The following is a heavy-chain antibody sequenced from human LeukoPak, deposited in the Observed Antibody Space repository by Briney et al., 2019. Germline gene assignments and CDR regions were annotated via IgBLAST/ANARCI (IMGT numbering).Heavy chain of an antibody. D-gene: IGHD3-10*01. V-gene: IGHV3-23*01. CDR2: IVGRSGNT. CDR1: RFTVSTNY. J-gene: IGHJ4*02. CDR3: AKDKIVGDGRWDFDH. Sequence: QSGGSLRLSCAASRFTVSTNYMTWVRQAPGKGLEWVAGIVGRSGNTYYADSVKGRFTISRDNSRSTLYLQMNSLRAEDTAQYYCAKDKIVGDGRWDFDHWGQGTLVTVSS.